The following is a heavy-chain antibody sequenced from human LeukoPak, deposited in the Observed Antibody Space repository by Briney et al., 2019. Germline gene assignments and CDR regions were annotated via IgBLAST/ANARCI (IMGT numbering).Heavy chain of an antibody. Sequence: GGSLRLSCAASGFTFSSYEMNWVRQAPGKGLEWVSYISSSGSTIYYADSVKGRFTISRDNAKSSLSLQMNSPRAEDTAVYYCARGHSNYGDYFDYWGQGTLVTVSS. D-gene: IGHD4-11*01. CDR3: ARGHSNYGDYFDY. J-gene: IGHJ4*02. CDR2: ISSSGSTI. CDR1: GFTFSSYE. V-gene: IGHV3-48*03.